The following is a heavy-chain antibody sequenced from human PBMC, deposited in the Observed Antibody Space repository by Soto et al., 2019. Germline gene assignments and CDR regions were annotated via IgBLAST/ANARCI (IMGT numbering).Heavy chain of an antibody. CDR1: GFTFSTYC. Sequence: QVQLVESGGGVVQPGRSLRLSCAASGFTFSTYCMHWVRQAPGMGLEWVAVIWYDGRHKDYADSVKGRFTISRDNSMNTLYMQMNTLRVEDTALYYCAREVGPFDYWGKGTLVTVSS. V-gene: IGHV3-33*01. CDR2: IWYDGRHK. D-gene: IGHD1-26*01. J-gene: IGHJ4*02. CDR3: AREVGPFDY.